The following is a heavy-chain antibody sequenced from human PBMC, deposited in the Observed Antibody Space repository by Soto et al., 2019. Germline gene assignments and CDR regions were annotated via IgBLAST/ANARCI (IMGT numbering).Heavy chain of an antibody. CDR3: ARDTAMALPDA. D-gene: IGHD5-18*01. V-gene: IGHV1-18*01. CDR1: GYTFTSYS. CDR2: ISAHNGNT. J-gene: IGHJ4*02. Sequence: QVQLVQSGAEVKKPGAAVKVSCKASGYTFTSYSITWVRQSPGQGLEWMGGISAHNGNTKYAQKLQGRVTMTTETSTSTAYMEVRSLRSDDTAVYYCARDTAMALPDAWGQGTLVTVSS.